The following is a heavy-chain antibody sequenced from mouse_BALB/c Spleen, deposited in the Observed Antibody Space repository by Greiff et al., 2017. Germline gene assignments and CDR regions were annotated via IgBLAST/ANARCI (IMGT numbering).Heavy chain of an antibody. Sequence: VQLQQSGAELVRSGASVKLSCTASGFNIKDYYMHWVKQRPEQGLEWIGWIDPENGDTEYAPKFQGKATMTADTSSNTAYLQLSSLTSEDTAVYYCNAVMITTGVAWFAYWGQGTLVTVSA. J-gene: IGHJ3*01. CDR2: IDPENGDT. V-gene: IGHV14-4*02. CDR1: GFNIKDYY. D-gene: IGHD2-4*01. CDR3: NAVMITTGVAWFAY.